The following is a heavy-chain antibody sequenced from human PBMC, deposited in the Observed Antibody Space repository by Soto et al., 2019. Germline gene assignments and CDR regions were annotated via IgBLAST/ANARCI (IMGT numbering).Heavy chain of an antibody. V-gene: IGHV3-9*01. CDR2: ISCNSGSI. CDR1: GFTFGDYA. D-gene: IGHD2-15*01. J-gene: IGHJ3*02. CDR3: ATGSLGWPGGAPQGVGAFDI. Sequence: ARRLSGAASGFTFGDYAMHWVRQAPGKGLEWVSGISCNSGSIGYADSVKGRFTISRDNAKNSLYLQMNSLRAEDTALYYCATGSLGWPGGAPQGVGAFDIWGQGTMVTVSS.